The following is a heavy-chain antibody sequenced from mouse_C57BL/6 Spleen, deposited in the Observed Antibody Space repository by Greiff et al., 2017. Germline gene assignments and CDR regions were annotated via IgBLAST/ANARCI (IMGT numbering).Heavy chain of an antibody. V-gene: IGHV1-81*01. CDR2: IYPRSGNT. CDR1: GYTFTSYG. J-gene: IGHJ3*01. CDR3: ARRGLNSNSFAY. Sequence: QVQLQQSGAELARPGASVKLSCKASGYTFTSYGISWVNQRTGQGLEWIGEIYPRSGNTYYNEKFKGKATLTADKSSSTANMELRSLTSEDSAVYFCARRGLNSNSFAYWGQGTLVTVSA. D-gene: IGHD2-5*01.